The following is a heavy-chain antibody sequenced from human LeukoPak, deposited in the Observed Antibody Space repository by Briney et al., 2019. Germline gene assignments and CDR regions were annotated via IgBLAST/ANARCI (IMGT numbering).Heavy chain of an antibody. CDR1: GGTFSSYA. J-gene: IGHJ6*02. D-gene: IGHD2-2*01. V-gene: IGHV1-69*04. CDR2: IIPILGIA. Sequence: ASVKVSCKASGGTFSSYAISWVRQAPGQGLEWMGRIIPILGIANYAQKFQGRVTITADKSTSTAYMELSSLRSEDTAVYYCAGGGCSSTSCYLSYYYGMDVWGQGTTVTVSS. CDR3: AGGGCSSTSCYLSYYYGMDV.